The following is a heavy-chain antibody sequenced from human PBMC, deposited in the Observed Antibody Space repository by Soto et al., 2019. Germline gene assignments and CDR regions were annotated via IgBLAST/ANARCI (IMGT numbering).Heavy chain of an antibody. Sequence: QLQLQESGPGLVKPSETLSLTCTVSGGSITSSSHYWGWIRQPPGKGLECIGNIYYDGNTYYNPSLKGRVTISLATSKNQFSLRLNSVTAADTAVYYCARSSITPRLFMYPFDYWGQGTLVTVSS. CDR1: GGSITSSSHY. CDR2: IYYDGNT. V-gene: IGHV4-39*01. D-gene: IGHD6-6*01. CDR3: ARSSITPRLFMYPFDY. J-gene: IGHJ4*02.